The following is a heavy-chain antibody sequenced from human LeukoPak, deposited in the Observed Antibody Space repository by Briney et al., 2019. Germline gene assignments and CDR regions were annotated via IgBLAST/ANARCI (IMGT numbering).Heavy chain of an antibody. D-gene: IGHD2-15*01. J-gene: IGHJ3*02. CDR2: ISSSSSYI. CDR3: ARERRGGTDAFDI. CDR1: GFTFSSYS. Sequence: GGSLRLSCAASGFTFSSYSMNWVRQAPGKGLEWVSSISSSSSYIYYADSVKGRFTISRDNAKNSLYLQMNSLRAEDTAVYYCARERRGGTDAFDIWGQGTMVTVSS. V-gene: IGHV3-21*01.